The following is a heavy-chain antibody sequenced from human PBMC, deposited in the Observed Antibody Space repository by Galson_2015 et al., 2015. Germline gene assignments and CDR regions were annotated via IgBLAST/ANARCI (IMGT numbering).Heavy chain of an antibody. CDR2: ISSSGSAI. V-gene: IGHV3-48*03. CDR3: ARVRDCSSTSCYGGWFDP. Sequence: SLRLSCAASGFSFSYYEMNWVRQAPGKGLEWVSYISSSGSAIYYADSMKGRFTISRDNAKNSLYLQMNSLRAEDTAVYYCARVRDCSSTSCYGGWFDPWGQGTLVTVSS. CDR1: GFSFSYYE. J-gene: IGHJ5*02. D-gene: IGHD2-2*01.